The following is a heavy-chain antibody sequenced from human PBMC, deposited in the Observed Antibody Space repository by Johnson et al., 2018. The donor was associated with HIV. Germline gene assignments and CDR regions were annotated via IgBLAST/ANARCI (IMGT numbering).Heavy chain of an antibody. CDR3: TRGVNSEGGSI. J-gene: IGHJ3*02. Sequence: IQLVESGGGLVKPGESLRLSCVGSGFTFSQAWMSWVRQAPGKGLEWVGRIKRETDGGTRDYAAPVKGRFSISRDDSKNTLYLQMNSLKTDDTAVYYCTRGVNSEGGSIWGQGTMVTVSS. D-gene: IGHD3-16*01. CDR1: GFTFSQAW. CDR2: IKRETDGGTR. V-gene: IGHV3-15*01.